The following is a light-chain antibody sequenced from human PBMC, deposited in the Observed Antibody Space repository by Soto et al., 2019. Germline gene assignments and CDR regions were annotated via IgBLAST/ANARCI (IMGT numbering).Light chain of an antibody. CDR3: QQYNKWLWT. CDR2: GAS. V-gene: IGKV3-15*01. J-gene: IGKJ1*01. Sequence: EIVMTQSPATLSVSPGERATLSCRASQNISSNLAWYQQKPGQAPRVLIDGASTRATGIPARFSGSGSGTVFTLTISRLQSEYFAFYYWQQYNKWLWTFGQGTKVEIK. CDR1: QNISSN.